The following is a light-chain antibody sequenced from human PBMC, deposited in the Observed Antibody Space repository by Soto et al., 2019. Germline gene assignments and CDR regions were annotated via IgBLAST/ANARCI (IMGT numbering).Light chain of an antibody. CDR1: SSDIGAYNY. Sequence: QSALTQPASVSGSPGQSITISCTGTSSDIGAYNYVSWYQQHPGKAPKLMIYDVNIRPSGVSNRFSGSKSGNTASLTISGLQAEDEADYYCTSWTTSTPMILGGGTKLTVL. J-gene: IGLJ2*01. CDR2: DVN. V-gene: IGLV2-14*03. CDR3: TSWTTSTPMI.